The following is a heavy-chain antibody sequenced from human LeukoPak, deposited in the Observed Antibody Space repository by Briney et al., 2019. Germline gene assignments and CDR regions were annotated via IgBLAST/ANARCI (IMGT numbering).Heavy chain of an antibody. CDR2: INHSGST. CDR1: GGSFSGYY. D-gene: IGHD3-22*01. V-gene: IGHV4-34*01. CDR3: ARIRSGYYYGAGAFQH. Sequence: PSETLSLTCTVYGGSFSGYYWSWIRQPPGKGLEWIGEINHSGSTNYNPSLKSRVTISVDTSKNQFSLKLSSVTAADTAVYYCARIRSGYYYGAGAFQHWGQGTLVTVSS. J-gene: IGHJ1*01.